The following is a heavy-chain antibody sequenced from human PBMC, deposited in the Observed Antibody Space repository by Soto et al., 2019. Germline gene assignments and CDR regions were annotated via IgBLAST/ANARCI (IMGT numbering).Heavy chain of an antibody. CDR2: INHSGST. J-gene: IGHJ4*02. V-gene: IGHV4-34*01. CDR1: GGSFSGYY. CDR3: ASGMGATTHFDY. D-gene: IGHD1-26*01. Sequence: PSETLSLTCAVYGGSFSGYYWSWIRQPPGKGLEWIGEINHSGSTNYNPSLKSRVTISVDTSKNQFSLKLSSVTAADTAVYYCASGMGATTHFDYWGQGTLVTVSS.